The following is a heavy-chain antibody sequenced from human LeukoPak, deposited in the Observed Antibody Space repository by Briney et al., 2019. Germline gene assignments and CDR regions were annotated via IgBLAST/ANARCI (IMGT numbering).Heavy chain of an antibody. J-gene: IGHJ6*03. CDR2: ISGSRGST. Sequence: GGTLRLSCAASGFTFSSYAMSWVRQAPGKGLEWVSAISGSRGSTYYTDSVKGRFTISRDNSKNTLYLQMNSLRAEDTAVYYCAKFDAEYTGSYSYYYYMDVWGKGTTVTVSS. CDR3: AKFDAEYTGSYSYYYYMDV. D-gene: IGHD1-26*01. V-gene: IGHV3-23*01. CDR1: GFTFSSYA.